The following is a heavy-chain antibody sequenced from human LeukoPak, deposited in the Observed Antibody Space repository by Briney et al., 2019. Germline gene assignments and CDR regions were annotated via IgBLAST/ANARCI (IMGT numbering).Heavy chain of an antibody. CDR3: ARESWNYLPDYFDY. CDR1: GFTFSSYS. D-gene: IGHD1-7*01. Sequence: GGSLRLSWAASGFTFSSYSMNGVRKAPGKGLEWAPSISSSSSYIYYADSVKGRFTISRDNAKNSLYLQMNSLRAEDTAVYYCARESWNYLPDYFDYWGQGTLVTVSS. CDR2: ISSSSSYI. V-gene: IGHV3-21*01. J-gene: IGHJ4*02.